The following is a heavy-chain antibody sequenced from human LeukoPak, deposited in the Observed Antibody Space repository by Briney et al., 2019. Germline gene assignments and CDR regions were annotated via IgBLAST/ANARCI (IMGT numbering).Heavy chain of an antibody. J-gene: IGHJ4*02. V-gene: IGHV4-59*01. CDR3: ARDGLTIFGVVTLAYLSFDY. CDR2: IYYSGST. Sequence: PSETLSLTCTVSGGSISSYYWSWIRQPPGKGLERIGYIYYSGSTNYNPSLKSRVTISVDTSKNQFSLKLSSVTAADTAVYYCARDGLTIFGVVTLAYLSFDYWGQGTLVTVSS. D-gene: IGHD3-3*01. CDR1: GGSISSYY.